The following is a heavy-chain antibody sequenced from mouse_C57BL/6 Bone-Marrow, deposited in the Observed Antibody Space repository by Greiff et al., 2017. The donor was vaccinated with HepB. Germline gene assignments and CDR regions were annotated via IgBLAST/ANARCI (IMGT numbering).Heavy chain of an antibody. CDR3: ARASHGYYMSWFAY. CDR1: GYSITSGYY. J-gene: IGHJ3*01. CDR2: ISYDGSN. Sequence: DVKLQESGPGLVKPSQSLSLTCSVTGYSITSGYYWNWIRQFPGNKLEWMGYISYDGSNNYNPSLKNRISITRDTSKNQFFLKLNSVTTEDTATYYCARASHGYYMSWFAYWGQGTLVTVSA. D-gene: IGHD2-3*01. V-gene: IGHV3-6*01.